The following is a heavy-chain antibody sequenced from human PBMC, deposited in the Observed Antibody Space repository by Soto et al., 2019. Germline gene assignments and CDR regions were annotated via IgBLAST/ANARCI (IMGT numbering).Heavy chain of an antibody. CDR1: GFTFSSYA. D-gene: IGHD2-15*01. V-gene: IGHV3-23*01. CDR2: ISGSGGST. CDR3: AKVHVGYCSGGSCLNSFDY. Sequence: EVQLLESGGGLVQPGGSLRLSCAASGFTFSSYAMSWVRQAPGKGLEWVSTISGSGGSTYYADSVKGRFTISRDNSKNTLYLQMNRLRAEDTAVYYCAKVHVGYCSGGSCLNSFDYWGQGTLVTVSS. J-gene: IGHJ4*02.